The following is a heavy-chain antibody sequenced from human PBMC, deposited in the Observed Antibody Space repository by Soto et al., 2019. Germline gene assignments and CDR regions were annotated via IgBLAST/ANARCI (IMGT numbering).Heavy chain of an antibody. CDR3: AIGPFMVRRVIFQLHNFDY. V-gene: IGHV4-31*03. Sequence: QVQLQESGPGLVKPSQTLSLTCTVSGGSISSGGYYWSWIRQHPGKGLEWIGYIYYSGSTYYNPSVKGRVTIPVETSKHQFSLKLRSVTAADTAVYYCAIGPFMVRRVIFQLHNFDYWGQGTLVTVSS. D-gene: IGHD3-10*01. CDR2: IYYSGST. J-gene: IGHJ4*02. CDR1: GGSISSGGYY.